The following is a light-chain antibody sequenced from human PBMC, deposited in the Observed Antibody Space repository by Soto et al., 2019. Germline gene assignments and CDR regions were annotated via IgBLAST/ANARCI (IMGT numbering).Light chain of an antibody. J-gene: IGKJ1*01. V-gene: IGKV3-20*01. CDR3: QQYGTSPGT. Sequence: EIVLTQSPGTLSSSPGERATLSCRASQTVTSNYLAWYQQKPGQAPRLLFFGASIRATGLPDRFSGGGSGTDFTLTISRLETEDLAVYYCQQYGTSPGTFGQGTKVDIK. CDR2: GAS. CDR1: QTVTSNY.